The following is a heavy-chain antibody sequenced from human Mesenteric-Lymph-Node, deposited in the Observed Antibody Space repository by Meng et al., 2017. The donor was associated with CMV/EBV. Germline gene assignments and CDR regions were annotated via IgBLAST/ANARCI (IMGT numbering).Heavy chain of an antibody. D-gene: IGHD6-19*01. Sequence: GESLKISCAASGFTFSMYWMNWVRQAPGRGLEWVANIKQDASEKFYVDSVKGRFAISRDNAKNSMYLQMNSLRVEDTAVYYCGYSSGWYTDHWGQGTLVTVSS. V-gene: IGHV3-7*01. CDR3: GYSSGWYTDH. CDR2: IKQDASEK. J-gene: IGHJ1*01. CDR1: GFTFSMYW.